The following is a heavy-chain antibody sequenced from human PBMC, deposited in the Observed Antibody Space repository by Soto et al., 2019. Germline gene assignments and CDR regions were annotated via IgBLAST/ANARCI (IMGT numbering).Heavy chain of an antibody. CDR3: ARREIQGPIDY. J-gene: IGHJ4*02. CDR2: IYYSGTT. D-gene: IGHD1-26*01. CDR1: GYSISSNNW. Sequence: QVQLQESGPGLVNPSDTLSLTCAVSGYSISSNNWWGWIRQPPGKGLEWIGYIYYSGTTYYNPSLKGRVTMSVDTSKNQFSLKLTSVTAVDTAVYYCARREIQGPIDYWGQGTLVTVSS. V-gene: IGHV4-28*01.